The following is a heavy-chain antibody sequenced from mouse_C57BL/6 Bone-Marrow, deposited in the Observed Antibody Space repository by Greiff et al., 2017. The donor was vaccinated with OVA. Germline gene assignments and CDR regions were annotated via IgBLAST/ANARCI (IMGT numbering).Heavy chain of an antibody. J-gene: IGHJ3*01. CDR1: GFTFSSYA. D-gene: IGHD2-1*01. CDR2: ISDGGSYT. Sequence: DVHLVESGGGLVKPGGSLKLSCAASGFTFSSYAMSWVPQTPEKRLEWVATISDGGSYTYYPDNVKGRFTISRDNAKNNLYLQMSHLKSEDTAMYYCARGGNYPWFAYWGQGTLVTVSA. V-gene: IGHV5-4*01. CDR3: ARGGNYPWFAY.